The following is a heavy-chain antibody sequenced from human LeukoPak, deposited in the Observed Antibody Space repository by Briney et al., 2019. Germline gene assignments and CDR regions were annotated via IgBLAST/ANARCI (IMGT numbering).Heavy chain of an antibody. D-gene: IGHD3-9*01. Sequence: GGSLILSCVPSGLTVSSNYMSWVRQAPGKGLEWVSVIYSGGSTDHADSVKGRFTISRDTSKNTLYLQMNSLRVEDTAVYYCARSSHYDILTGYSEEDAFDIWGQGTMVTVSS. CDR1: GLTVSSNY. CDR3: ARSSHYDILTGYSEEDAFDI. J-gene: IGHJ3*02. V-gene: IGHV3-53*01. CDR2: IYSGGST.